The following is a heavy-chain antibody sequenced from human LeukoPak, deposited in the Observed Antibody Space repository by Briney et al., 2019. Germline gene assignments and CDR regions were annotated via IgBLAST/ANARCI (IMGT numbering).Heavy chain of an antibody. CDR1: GYTFTGYY. CDR2: INPNSGGT. J-gene: IGHJ4*02. V-gene: IGHV1-2*02. D-gene: IGHD2-21*02. CDR3: ARGRTVEITTAYCGGDCYSPMYYFDY. Sequence: ASVKVSCKTSGYTFTGYYIYWVRQAPGQGLEWMGWINPNSGGTNYPQKFQGRVTMTRDTSISTAYMELSRLRSDDTAVYYCARGRTVEITTAYCGGDCYSPMYYFDYWGQGTLVTVSS.